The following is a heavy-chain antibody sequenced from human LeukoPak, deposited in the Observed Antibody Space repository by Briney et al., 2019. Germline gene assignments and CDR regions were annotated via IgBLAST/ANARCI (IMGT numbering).Heavy chain of an antibody. Sequence: GGSLRLSCAGTEVTFSTYEMNWVRQAPGKGLEWVSYIRSRGGTIYYADSVKGRFTISRDNAKNSLYLQMNSLRAEDTAVYYCARESSSSEFDYWGQGTLVTVSS. V-gene: IGHV3-48*03. CDR3: ARESSSSEFDY. J-gene: IGHJ4*02. CDR1: EVTFSTYE. D-gene: IGHD6-6*01. CDR2: IRSRGGTI.